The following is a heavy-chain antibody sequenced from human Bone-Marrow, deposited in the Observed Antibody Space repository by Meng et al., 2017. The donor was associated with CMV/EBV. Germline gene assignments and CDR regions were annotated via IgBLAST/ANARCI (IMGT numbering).Heavy chain of an antibody. CDR1: GFTFSSYA. V-gene: IGHV3-30*04. D-gene: IGHD5-18*01. CDR2: ISYDGSNK. J-gene: IGHJ4*02. CDR3: AKGRGYSYGYYFDY. Sequence: GESLKISCAASGFTFSSYAMHWVRQAPGKGLEWVAVISYDGSNKYYADSVKGRFTISRDNSKNTLYLQMNSLRAEDTAVYYCAKGRGYSYGYYFDYWGQGTLVTVSS.